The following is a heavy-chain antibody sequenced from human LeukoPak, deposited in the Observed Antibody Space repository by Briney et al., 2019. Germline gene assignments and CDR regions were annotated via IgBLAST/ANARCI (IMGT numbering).Heavy chain of an antibody. J-gene: IGHJ6*03. CDR1: GGSISSSSYY. CDR2: IYYSGST. Sequence: PSETLSLTCTVSGGSISSSSYYWGWIRQPPGKGLECIGNIYYSGSTYYNPSLKSRVTISVDTSKSQFSLKLSSVTAADTAVYYCARAHSSSWYSPYYYYYMDVWGKGTTVTVSS. V-gene: IGHV4-39*07. D-gene: IGHD6-13*01. CDR3: ARAHSSSWYSPYYYYYMDV.